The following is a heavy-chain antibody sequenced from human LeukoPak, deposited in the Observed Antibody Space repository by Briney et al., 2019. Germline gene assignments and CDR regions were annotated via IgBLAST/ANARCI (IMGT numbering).Heavy chain of an antibody. Sequence: PGGSLRLSCAASGFTFSDYYMSWIRQAPGKGLGWVSYISSSSSYTNYADFVKGRFTISRDNAKNSLYLQMNSLRAEDTAVYYCAKYLYNGDDGGSVDYWGQGTLVTVSS. CDR2: ISSSSSYT. D-gene: IGHD1-1*01. CDR1: GFTFSDYY. J-gene: IGHJ4*02. CDR3: AKYLYNGDDGGSVDY. V-gene: IGHV3-11*06.